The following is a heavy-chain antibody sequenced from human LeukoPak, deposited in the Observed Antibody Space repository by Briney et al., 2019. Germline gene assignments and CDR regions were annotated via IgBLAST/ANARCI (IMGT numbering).Heavy chain of an antibody. J-gene: IGHJ4*02. CDR3: ASSISGPDPRYYYGSGGLGY. V-gene: IGHV4-59*12. D-gene: IGHD3-10*01. CDR1: GGSISRYY. CDR2: KDYSGST. Sequence: SETLSLTCTVSGGSISRYYWSWIRQPPGKGLEWIGYKDYSGSTNYNPSLKSRVTISVDTSKNQFSLMLSSVTAADTAVYYCASSISGPDPRYYYGSGGLGYWGQGTLVTVSS.